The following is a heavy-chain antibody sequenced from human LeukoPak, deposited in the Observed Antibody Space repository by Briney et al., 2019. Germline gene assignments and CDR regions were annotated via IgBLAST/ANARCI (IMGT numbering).Heavy chain of an antibody. Sequence: SVEVSCKASGDTFSRHAFSWVRQAPGQGLEWMGRIIPIFGIANYAQKFQGRATITADKSTSTAYMELSSLRSEDTALYYCARDSGLTTKIRGHYYGLDVWGQGTTVTVSS. CDR2: IIPIFGIA. J-gene: IGHJ6*02. V-gene: IGHV1-69*04. CDR3: ARDSGLTTKIRGHYYGLDV. CDR1: GDTFSRHA. D-gene: IGHD3-10*01.